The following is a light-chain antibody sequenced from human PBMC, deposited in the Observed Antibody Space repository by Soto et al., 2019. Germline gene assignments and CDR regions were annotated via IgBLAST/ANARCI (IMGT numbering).Light chain of an antibody. V-gene: IGKV1-8*01. CDR2: AAY. J-gene: IGKJ4*01. CDR3: QQYYSFPPT. CDR1: QSISSY. Sequence: IHMTQSPSTLSASVGDRFTITCLSSQSISSYLAWYQQKPGKAPKLLIYAAYNLQGGVPSRFSGSGSGTDFTLTISSLQSEDFATYYCQQYYSFPPTFGGGTKVDIK.